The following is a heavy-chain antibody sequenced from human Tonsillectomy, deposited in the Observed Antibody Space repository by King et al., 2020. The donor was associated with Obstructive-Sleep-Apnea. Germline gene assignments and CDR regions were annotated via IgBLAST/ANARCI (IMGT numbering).Heavy chain of an antibody. J-gene: IGHJ3*02. CDR2: IYYSGST. Sequence: QLQESGPGLVKPSETLSLTCTVSGGSISSYYWSWIRQPPGKGLEWIGYIYYSGSTNYNPSLKSRVTISVDTSKNQFSLKLSSWTAADTAVYYCARVFEWELLPGAFDIWGQGTMVTVSS. CDR1: GGSISSYY. D-gene: IGHD1-26*01. CDR3: ARVFEWELLPGAFDI. V-gene: IGHV4-59*01.